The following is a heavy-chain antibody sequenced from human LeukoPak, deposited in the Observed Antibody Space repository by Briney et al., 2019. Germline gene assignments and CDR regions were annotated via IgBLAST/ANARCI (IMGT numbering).Heavy chain of an antibody. Sequence: ASVKVSRKASGYTFTGYYMHWVRQAPGQGLEWMGWINPNSGGTNYAQKFQGRVTMTRDTSISTAYMELSRLRSDDTAVYYCARATYGSGPNWFDPWGQGTLVTVSS. V-gene: IGHV1-2*02. J-gene: IGHJ5*02. CDR2: INPNSGGT. CDR3: ARATYGSGPNWFDP. CDR1: GYTFTGYY. D-gene: IGHD3-10*01.